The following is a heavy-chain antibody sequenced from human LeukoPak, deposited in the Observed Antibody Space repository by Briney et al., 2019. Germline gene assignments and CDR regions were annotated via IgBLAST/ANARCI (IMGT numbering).Heavy chain of an antibody. CDR3: ATTDYGEGAFDY. CDR1: GYTFTSYY. J-gene: IGHJ4*02. CDR2: INPSGGST. Sequence: GASVKVSCKASGYTFTSYYMHWVRQAPGQGLEWMGIINPSGGSTSCAQKFQGRVTMTRDTSTSTVYMELSSLRSEDTAVYYCATTDYGEGAFDYWGQGTLVTVSS. D-gene: IGHD4-17*01. V-gene: IGHV1-46*01.